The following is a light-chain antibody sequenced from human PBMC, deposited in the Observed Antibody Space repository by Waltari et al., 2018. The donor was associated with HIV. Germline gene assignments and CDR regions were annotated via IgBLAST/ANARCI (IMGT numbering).Light chain of an antibody. J-gene: IGKJ1*01. CDR1: QNINNNY. Sequence: EIVLKQSPTTLSLYPGERATLSCGASQNINNNYLAWYQQKPGLAPRLLIYDTSNRATGIPDRFTGSGSGTDFTLTISRLEPEDFAVYYCQHYSNTPWTFGQGTKVEVK. CDR2: DTS. CDR3: QHYSNTPWT. V-gene: IGKV3D-20*01.